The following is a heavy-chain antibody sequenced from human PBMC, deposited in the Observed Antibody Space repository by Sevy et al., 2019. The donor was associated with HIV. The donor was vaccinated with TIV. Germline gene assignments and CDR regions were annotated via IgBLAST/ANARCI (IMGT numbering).Heavy chain of an antibody. D-gene: IGHD3-22*01. CDR2: IKQDMSEK. CDR1: AFTFSHYA. Sequence: GGSLRLSCAASAFTFSHYAMHWVRQAPGKGLEWVANIKQDMSEKYYADSVKGRFTISRDNARNSLYLQMESLRAEDTAVYYCARAQQVTMLVVIGGLYFDFWGQGTLVTVSS. J-gene: IGHJ4*02. V-gene: IGHV3-7*01. CDR3: ARAQQVTMLVVIGGLYFDF.